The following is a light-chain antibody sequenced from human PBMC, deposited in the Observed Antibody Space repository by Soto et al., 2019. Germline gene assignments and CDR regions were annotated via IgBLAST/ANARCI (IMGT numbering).Light chain of an antibody. V-gene: IGLV2-14*03. CDR3: ASYKAASTMV. CDR1: RSDIGSRNS. Sequence: QSALTQPASVSGSLGQSITISCTGTRSDIGSRNSVSWYQHHPGKAPKLMIYDVNIRPSGVSHRFSGSKSGNAASLTISGLQAEDEADYSCASYKAASTMVFGGGTKVTVL. CDR2: DVN. J-gene: IGLJ2*01.